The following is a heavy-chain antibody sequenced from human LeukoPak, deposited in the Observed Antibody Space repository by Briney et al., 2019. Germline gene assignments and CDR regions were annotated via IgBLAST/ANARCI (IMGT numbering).Heavy chain of an antibody. CDR3: AKDLTRAGITMVRGGNY. V-gene: IGHV3-23*01. CDR2: ISGSGGST. D-gene: IGHD3-10*01. CDR1: GFTFSSYA. J-gene: IGHJ4*02. Sequence: PGGSLRLSCAASGFTFSSYAMSWVRQAPGKGLEWVSAISGSGGSTYYADSVKGRFTISRDNSKNTLYLQMNSLRAEDTAVYYCAKDLTRAGITMVRGGNYWGQGTLVTVSS.